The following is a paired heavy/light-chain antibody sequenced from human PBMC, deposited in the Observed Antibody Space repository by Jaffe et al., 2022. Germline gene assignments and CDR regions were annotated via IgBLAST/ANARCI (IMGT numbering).Heavy chain of an antibody. CDR2: ISNSGAAT. J-gene: IGHJ4*03. CDR1: GFTFSTYA. V-gene: IGHV3-23*05. CDR3: ATYYVGNYYLDN. D-gene: IGHD3-10*01. Sequence: EVQLLESGGGLVQPGGSLRLSCAASGFTFSTYAMAWVRQAPGTGLEWVSGISNSGAATIYVDSVKGRFTISRDNSKNTLYLQMNSLRAEDTALYYCATYYVGNYYLDNWGQGTLVTVSS.
Light chain of an antibody. CDR2: GAS. J-gene: IGKJ1*01. CDR3: QQYNNWPRT. V-gene: IGKV3-15*01. Sequence: EILMTQSPATLSVSPGERATLSCRASQSVSSNLAWYQQKPGQAPRLLIYGASTRATAIPARFSGSGSGTEFTLTISSLQSEDFAIYYCQQYNNWPRTFGQGTKVEIK. CDR1: QSVSSN.